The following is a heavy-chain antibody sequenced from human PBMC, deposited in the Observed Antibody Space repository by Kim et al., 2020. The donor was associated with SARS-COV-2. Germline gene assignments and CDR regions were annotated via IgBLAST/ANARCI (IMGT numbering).Heavy chain of an antibody. V-gene: IGHV3-30*04. Sequence: GGSLRLSCAASGFTFSSYAMHWVRQAPGKGLEWVAAISYDGSNKYYADSVKGRFTISRDNSKNTLYLQMNSLRAEDTAVYYCAREYSGYDLGAYGMDVWGQGTTVTVSS. J-gene: IGHJ6*02. CDR3: AREYSGYDLGAYGMDV. CDR2: ISYDGSNK. D-gene: IGHD5-12*01. CDR1: GFTFSSYA.